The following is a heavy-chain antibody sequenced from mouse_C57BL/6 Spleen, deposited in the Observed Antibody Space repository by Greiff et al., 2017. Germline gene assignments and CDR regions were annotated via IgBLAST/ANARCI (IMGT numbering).Heavy chain of an antibody. D-gene: IGHD1-1*01. CDR2: IHPNSGST. CDR1: GYTFTSYW. CDR3: ARDYYGSSSYWYFEV. J-gene: IGHJ1*03. Sequence: VQLQQPGAELVKPGASVKLSCKASGYTFTSYWMHWVKQRPGQGLEWIGMIHPNSGSTNYNEKFKSKATLTVDKSSSTAYMQLSSLTSEDSAVYYCARDYYGSSSYWYFEVWGTGTTVTVSS. V-gene: IGHV1-64*01.